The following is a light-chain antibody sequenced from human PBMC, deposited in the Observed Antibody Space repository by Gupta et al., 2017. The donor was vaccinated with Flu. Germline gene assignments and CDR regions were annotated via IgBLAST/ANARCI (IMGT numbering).Light chain of an antibody. CDR1: RSNIGVNP. CDR3: EYSDSSMNTVL. J-gene: IGLJ2*01. Sequence: VTISCSGGRSNIGVNPVSWYQRIPATPPKLVVFCDYKRPSGVPDRFSCSKSATSATPGTTGLQAGEEADDYCEYSDSSMNTVLFGGGTRLTVL. V-gene: IGLV1-51*02. CDR2: CDY.